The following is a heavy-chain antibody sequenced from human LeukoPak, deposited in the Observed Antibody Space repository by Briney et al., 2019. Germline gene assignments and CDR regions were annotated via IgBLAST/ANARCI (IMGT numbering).Heavy chain of an antibody. Sequence: GGSLRLSCAASGFTFRSYALSWVRQVPGKGLERVSGISDTGGTTYYADSVKGRFTISRDNSKNTLYLQMGSLRAGDMAVYYCARDHPRGIAARRNYYYYIDVWGKGTTVTVSS. CDR2: ISDTGGTT. CDR1: GFTFRSYA. V-gene: IGHV3-23*01. J-gene: IGHJ6*03. CDR3: ARDHPRGIAARRNYYYYIDV. D-gene: IGHD6-6*01.